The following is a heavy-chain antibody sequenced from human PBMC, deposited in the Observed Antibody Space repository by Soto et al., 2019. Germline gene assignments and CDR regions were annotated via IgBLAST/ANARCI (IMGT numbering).Heavy chain of an antibody. Sequence: QITLKESGPTLVKPTQTLTLTCTFSGFSLSTSGVGVGWIRQPPGKALEWLALIYWDDDKRYSPSLKSRLTITKDTSKNQVVLTMTNMDPVDTATYYCALEWAKLRYFDWSSEPFDYWGQGTLVTVSS. J-gene: IGHJ4*02. V-gene: IGHV2-5*02. D-gene: IGHD3-9*01. CDR3: ALEWAKLRYFDWSSEPFDY. CDR2: IYWDDDK. CDR1: GFSLSTSGVG.